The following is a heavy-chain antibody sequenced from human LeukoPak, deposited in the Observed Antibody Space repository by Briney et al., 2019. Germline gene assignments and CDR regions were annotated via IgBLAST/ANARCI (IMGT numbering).Heavy chain of an antibody. CDR2: INPSGGST. V-gene: IGHV1-46*01. J-gene: IGHJ3*02. D-gene: IGHD6-13*01. Sequence: ASVKVSCKASGYTFTSCYMHWVRQAPGQGLEWMGIINPSGGSTSYAQKFQGRVTMTRDTSTSTVYMELSSLRSEDTAVYYCARARRSSSSPSGAFDIWGQGTMVTVSS. CDR3: ARARRSSSSPSGAFDI. CDR1: GYTFTSCY.